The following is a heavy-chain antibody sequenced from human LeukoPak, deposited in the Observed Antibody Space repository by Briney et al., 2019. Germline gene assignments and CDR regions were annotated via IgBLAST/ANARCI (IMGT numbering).Heavy chain of an antibody. D-gene: IGHD4-23*01. J-gene: IGHJ4*02. CDR3: AKERRLTHGGNSNFDY. Sequence: GGSLRLSCAASGFTFYDYAMHWVRQVQGMGLEWFSGISWNSDTICYADSVKVRFTMSRDNTKDSLDLQMNRLRAQDTAFYYCAKERRLTHGGNSNFDYWGQGTLVTVSP. CDR1: GFTFYDYA. CDR2: ISWNSDTI. V-gene: IGHV3-9*01.